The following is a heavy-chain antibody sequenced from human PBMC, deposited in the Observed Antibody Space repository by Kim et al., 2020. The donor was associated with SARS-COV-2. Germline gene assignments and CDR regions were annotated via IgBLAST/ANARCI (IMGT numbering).Heavy chain of an antibody. CDR3: ARGLFRGYYYDSSGYSAYFDY. CDR2: IYYSGST. Sequence: SETLSLTCTVSGGSISSYYWSWIRQPPGKGLEWIGYIYYSGSTNYNPSLKSRVTRSVETSKNQFSLKLSSVTAADTAVYYCARGLFRGYYYDSSGYSAYFDYWAPGTL. CDR1: GGSISSYY. D-gene: IGHD3-22*01. V-gene: IGHV4-59*13. J-gene: IGHJ4*02.